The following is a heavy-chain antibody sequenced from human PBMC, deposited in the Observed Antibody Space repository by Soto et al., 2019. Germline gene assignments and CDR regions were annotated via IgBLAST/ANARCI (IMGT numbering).Heavy chain of an antibody. Sequence: EVQLLASGGDLVQLGGSLRLSCEASGFTFGNFGMSWVRQAPGKGLEWVSTVSGGAENTHYADSVKGRFTISRDNSKNTLYLQMSSLSTEDTAMYYCAKDAGNEETLFDYWGQGTLVTVSS. V-gene: IGHV3-23*01. J-gene: IGHJ4*02. CDR3: AKDAGNEETLFDY. CDR2: VSGGAENT. CDR1: GFTFGNFG. D-gene: IGHD1-1*01.